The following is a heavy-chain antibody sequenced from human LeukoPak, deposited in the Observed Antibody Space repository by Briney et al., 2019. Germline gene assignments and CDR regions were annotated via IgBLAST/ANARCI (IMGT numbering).Heavy chain of an antibody. V-gene: IGHV3-9*01. J-gene: IGHJ4*02. CDR2: ISWISGSI. CDR1: GFTFDDYA. D-gene: IGHD3-22*01. Sequence: GGSLRLSCAASGFTFDDYATHWVRQAPGKGLEWVSGISWISGSIGYADSVKGRFTISRDNAKNSLYLQMNSLRAEDTALYYCAKDMGYYDSSGYSALFDYWGQGTLVTVSS. CDR3: AKDMGYYDSSGYSALFDY.